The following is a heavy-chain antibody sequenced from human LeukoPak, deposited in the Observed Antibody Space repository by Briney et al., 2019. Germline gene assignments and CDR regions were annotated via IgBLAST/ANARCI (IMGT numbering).Heavy chain of an antibody. CDR1: GGSISNYY. CDR3: ARGPRGTIISFDP. J-gene: IGHJ5*02. D-gene: IGHD1-14*01. CDR2: IFYSGST. Sequence: SETLSLTCIISGGSISNYYWSWIRQPPGKGLEWIGYIFYSGSTDYNPSLKSRVTISIDTSKNQSSLKLSSVTAADTAVYYCARGPRGTIISFDPWGQGTLVTVSS. V-gene: IGHV4-59*01.